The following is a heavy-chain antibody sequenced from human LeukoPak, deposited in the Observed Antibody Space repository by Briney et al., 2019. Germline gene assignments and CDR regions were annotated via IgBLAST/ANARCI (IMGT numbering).Heavy chain of an antibody. CDR3: ARSISYSSHFDY. J-gene: IGHJ4*02. V-gene: IGHV4-4*02. CDR1: GGSISSSNW. Sequence: SETLSLTCAVSGGSISSSNWWSWVRQPPGKGLEWIGEIYRSGSTNYNPSLKSRVTISVDKSKNQFSLKLSSVTAADTAVYYCARSISYSSHFDYWGQGTLVTVSS. CDR2: IYRSGST. D-gene: IGHD6-13*01.